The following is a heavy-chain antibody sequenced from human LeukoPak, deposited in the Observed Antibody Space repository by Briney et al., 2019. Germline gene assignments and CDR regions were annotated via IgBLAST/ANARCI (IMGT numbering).Heavy chain of an antibody. CDR2: ISTTSRTI. Sequence: GGSLRLSCAASGFTLSSYSMKWVRQAPGKGLEWVSYISTTSRTIHYADSVKGRFTISRDNAKNSLYLQMNSLRAEDTAVYYCARAGHADSFDYWGQGALVTVSS. CDR1: GFTLSSYS. D-gene: IGHD2-21*01. CDR3: ARAGHADSFDY. J-gene: IGHJ4*02. V-gene: IGHV3-48*01.